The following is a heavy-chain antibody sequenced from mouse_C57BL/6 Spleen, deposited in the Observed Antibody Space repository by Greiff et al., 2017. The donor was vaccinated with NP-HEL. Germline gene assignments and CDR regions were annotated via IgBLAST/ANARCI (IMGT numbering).Heavy chain of an antibody. D-gene: IGHD2-5*01. CDR1: GYTFTSYW. CDR3: ARNGDYSNYFFAY. J-gene: IGHJ3*01. V-gene: IGHV1-55*01. Sequence: QVQLQQPGAELVKPGASVKMSCKASGYTFTSYWITWVKQRPGQGLEWIGDIYPGSGSTNYNEKFKSKATLTVDTSSSTAYMQLSSLTSEDSAVYYCARNGDYSNYFFAYWGQGTLVTVSA. CDR2: IYPGSGST.